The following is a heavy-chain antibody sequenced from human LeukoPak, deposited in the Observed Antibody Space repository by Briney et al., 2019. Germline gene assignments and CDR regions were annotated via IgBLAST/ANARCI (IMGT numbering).Heavy chain of an antibody. CDR2: ISGSGGST. V-gene: IGHV3-23*01. J-gene: IGHJ4*02. CDR1: GFTFSSYA. Sequence: GGSLRLSCAASGFTFSSYAMSWVRQAPGKGLEWVSAISGSGGSTYYADSVKGRFTISRDNSKNTLFLQMTSLRAEDTAVYYCAKGGRDWYPYTDYWSQGTLVTVSS. CDR3: AKGGRDWYPYTDY. D-gene: IGHD6-19*01.